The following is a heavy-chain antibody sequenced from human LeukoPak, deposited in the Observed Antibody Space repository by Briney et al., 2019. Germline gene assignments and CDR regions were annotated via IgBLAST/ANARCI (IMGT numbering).Heavy chain of an antibody. CDR1: GYTFISYY. CDR3: ARGGGYYDTSGLDY. D-gene: IGHD3-22*01. Sequence: ASVKVSCKASGYTFISYYMHWVRQAPGQGLEWMGMINPSGGSTRNAQKFQGRVTMTRDMSTSTVYMELSSLRSEDTAVYLCARGGGYYDTSGLDYWGQGTLVTVSS. CDR2: INPSGGST. J-gene: IGHJ4*02. V-gene: IGHV1-46*01.